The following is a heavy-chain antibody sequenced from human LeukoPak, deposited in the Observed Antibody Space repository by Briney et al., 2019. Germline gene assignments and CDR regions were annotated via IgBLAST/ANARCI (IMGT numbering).Heavy chain of an antibody. V-gene: IGHV4-59*05. J-gene: IGHJ4*02. Sequence: SETLSLTCTVSGGSISSYQWSWIRQPPGKGLEWIGSIYYSGSTYYNPSLKSRVTISVDTSKNQFSLKLSSVTAADTAVYYCARHFSGGWYPCFDYWGQGTLVTVSS. CDR3: ARHFSGGWYPCFDY. CDR2: IYYSGST. CDR1: GGSISSYQ. D-gene: IGHD6-19*01.